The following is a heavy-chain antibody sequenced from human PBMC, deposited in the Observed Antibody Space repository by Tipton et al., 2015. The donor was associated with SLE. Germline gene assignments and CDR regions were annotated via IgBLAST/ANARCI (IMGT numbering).Heavy chain of an antibody. Sequence: QLVQSGAEVKKPGASVKVSCKASGYTFTNHGISWVRQAPGQGLEWMGWSSTYNDNRKYAQKFQGRVTMTTDTSTSTAYMELRSLRSDDTAVYYCGRAGTFDGFWSGLHYYYMGGWGKGTTVTVSS. CDR3: GRAGTFDGFWSGLHYYYMGG. CDR1: GYTFTNHG. V-gene: IGHV1-18*01. J-gene: IGHJ6*03. D-gene: IGHD3-3*01. CDR2: SSTYNDNR.